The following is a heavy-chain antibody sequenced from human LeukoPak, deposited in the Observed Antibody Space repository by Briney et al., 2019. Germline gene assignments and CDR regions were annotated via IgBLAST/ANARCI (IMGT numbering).Heavy chain of an antibody. V-gene: IGHV3-30-3*01. CDR2: ISYDGSNK. D-gene: IGHD1-26*01. J-gene: IGHJ4*02. CDR1: GFIFSNYA. Sequence: GRSLRLSCAASGFIFSNYAVHWVRQAPGKGLEWVAIISYDGSNKYYADSVKGRFTISRDNSKNTLYLQMNSLRAEDTAVYYCARGGFRIVGANDYWGQGTLVTVSS. CDR3: ARGGFRIVGANDY.